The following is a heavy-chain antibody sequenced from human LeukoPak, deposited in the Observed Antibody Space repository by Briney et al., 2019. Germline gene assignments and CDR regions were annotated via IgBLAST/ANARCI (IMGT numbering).Heavy chain of an antibody. CDR2: INHSGST. J-gene: IGHJ4*02. Sequence: PSATLSLTCAVDGGFFSGYYWSWLRQPPEKGLEWIGEINHSGSTNYNPSLKSRVTITADKSTSQFSLKLSTVTAADTAVYYCARTRYYYNSRSYGAPYYFDYWGQGTLVTVSS. D-gene: IGHD3-10*01. V-gene: IGHV4-34*01. CDR1: GGFFSGYY. CDR3: ARTRYYYNSRSYGAPYYFDY.